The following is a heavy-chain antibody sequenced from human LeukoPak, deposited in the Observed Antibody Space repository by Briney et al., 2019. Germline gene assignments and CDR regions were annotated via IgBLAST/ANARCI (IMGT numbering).Heavy chain of an antibody. CDR3: ATENGFNDY. J-gene: IGHJ4*02. D-gene: IGHD2-8*01. CDR1: GYSISSGYY. V-gene: IGHV4-38-2*02. CDR2: IYHSGST. Sequence: TSETLSLTCTVSGYSISSGYYWGWIRQPPGKGLEWIGSIYHSGSTYYNPSLKSRVTISLDTSKNQFSLKLSSVTAADTAVYYCATENGFNDYWGQGTLVTVSS.